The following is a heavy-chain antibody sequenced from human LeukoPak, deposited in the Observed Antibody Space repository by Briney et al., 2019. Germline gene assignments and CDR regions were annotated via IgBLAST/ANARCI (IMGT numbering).Heavy chain of an antibody. D-gene: IGHD6-6*01. V-gene: IGHV3-64D*06. CDR3: IAARLVWFDP. CDR2: ISSNGGST. J-gene: IGHJ5*02. Sequence: GGSLRLSCSASGFTFSSYAMHWVRQAPGKGLEYVSAISSNGGSTYYTDSVKGRFTISRDNSKNTLYLQMSSLRAEDTAVYYCIAARLVWFDPWGQGTLVTVSS. CDR1: GFTFSSYA.